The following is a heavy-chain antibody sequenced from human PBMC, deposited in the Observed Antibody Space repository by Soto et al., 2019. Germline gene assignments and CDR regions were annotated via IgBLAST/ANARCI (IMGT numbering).Heavy chain of an antibody. D-gene: IGHD2-15*01. J-gene: IGHJ4*02. CDR2: TYYRSKWYN. V-gene: IGHV6-1*01. CDR3: ARASVRYCSGGSCLSH. CDR1: GDSVSSNSAA. Sequence: QTLSLTCAISGDSVSSNSAAWNWIRQSPSRGLEWLGRTYYRSKWYNDYAVSVKSRITINPDTSKNQFSLQLNSVTPEDTAVYYCARASVRYCSGGSCLSHWGQGTLVTVSS.